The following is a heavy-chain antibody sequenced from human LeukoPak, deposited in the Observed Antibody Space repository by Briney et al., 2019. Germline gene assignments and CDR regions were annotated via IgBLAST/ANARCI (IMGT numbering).Heavy chain of an antibody. CDR1: GGSFSGYY. J-gene: IGHJ4*02. CDR2: INHSGST. V-gene: IGHV4-34*01. D-gene: IGHD3-9*01. Sequence: PSETLSLTCAVYGGSFSGYYWSWIRQPPGKGLEWIGEINHSGSTNYNPSLKSRVTISVDTSKNQFSLKLSSVTAADTAVYYCARGSDILTGCIDYWGQGTLVTVSS. CDR3: ARGSDILTGCIDY.